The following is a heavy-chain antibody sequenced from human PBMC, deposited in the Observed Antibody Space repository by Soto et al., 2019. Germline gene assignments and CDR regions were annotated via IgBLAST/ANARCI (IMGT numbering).Heavy chain of an antibody. D-gene: IGHD3-16*01. CDR3: ARHRGSYGGEYYFDY. CDR1: GDSISSSSFY. V-gene: IGHV4-39*01. Sequence: SETLSLTCTVSGDSISSSSFYWGWIRQPPGRGLEWIGTIYYGGSTYYTPSLKSRVTSSVDASRNQFSLRLSSVTAADTAVYYCARHRGSYGGEYYFDYWGQGSQVTVSS. J-gene: IGHJ4*02. CDR2: IYYGGST.